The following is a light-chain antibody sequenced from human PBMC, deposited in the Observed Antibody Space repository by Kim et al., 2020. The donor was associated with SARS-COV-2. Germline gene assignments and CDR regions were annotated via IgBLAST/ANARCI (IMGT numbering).Light chain of an antibody. CDR2: QDS. CDR3: QAWDSSFVV. J-gene: IGLJ2*01. CDR1: KLGDKY. V-gene: IGLV3-1*01. Sequence: SYELTQPPSVSVSPGQTASITCSGDKLGDKYACWYQQKPGQSPVLVIYQDSKRPSGIPERFSGSNSGNTATLTISGTQAMVEADYYCQAWDSSFVVFGGGTQLTVL.